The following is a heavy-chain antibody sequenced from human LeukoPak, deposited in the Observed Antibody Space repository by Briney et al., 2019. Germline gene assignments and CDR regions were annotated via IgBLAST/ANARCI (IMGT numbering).Heavy chain of an antibody. CDR2: IYYSGST. CDR1: GGSISSXXXY. V-gene: IGHV4-39*01. D-gene: IGHD3-10*01. J-gene: IGHJ4*02. Sequence: LTCTVSGGSISSXXXYWGWLRXXPXKGXEXVGSIYYSGSTYYNPSLKSRVTISVDTSKNQFSLKLSSVTAADTAVYYCASSYGSGSYXAXDLDYWGQGTLVTXSS. CDR3: ASSYGSGSYXAXDLDY.